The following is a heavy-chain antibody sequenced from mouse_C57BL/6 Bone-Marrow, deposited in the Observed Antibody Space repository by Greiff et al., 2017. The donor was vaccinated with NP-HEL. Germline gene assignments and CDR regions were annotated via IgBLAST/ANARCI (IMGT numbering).Heavy chain of an antibody. Sequence: DVKLVESGGGLVKPGGSLKLSCAASGFTFSDYGMHWVRQAPEKGLEWVAYISSGSSTIYYADTVKGRFTISRDNAKNTLFLQMTSLRSEDTAMYYCARARLRLRPPWFAYWGQGTLVTVSA. CDR3: ARARLRLRPPWFAY. V-gene: IGHV5-17*01. CDR2: ISSGSSTI. D-gene: IGHD3-2*02. J-gene: IGHJ3*01. CDR1: GFTFSDYG.